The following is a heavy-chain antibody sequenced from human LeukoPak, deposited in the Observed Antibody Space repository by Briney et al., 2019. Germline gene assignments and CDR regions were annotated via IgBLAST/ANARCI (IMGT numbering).Heavy chain of an antibody. V-gene: IGHV4-34*01. CDR1: GFTFSSYG. Sequence: PGGSLRLSCAASGFTFSSYGMHWVRQAPGKGLEWIGEINYTGTTNSNPSLGSRLTMSIDSSKNQFSLKLTSVTAAGTGVYYCARGDSNSLEYLYYMDVWGKGTTVTVSS. D-gene: IGHD4-11*01. CDR2: INYTGTT. J-gene: IGHJ6*03. CDR3: ARGDSNSLEYLYYMDV.